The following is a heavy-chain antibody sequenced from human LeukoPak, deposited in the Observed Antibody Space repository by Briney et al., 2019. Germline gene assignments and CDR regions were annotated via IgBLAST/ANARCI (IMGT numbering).Heavy chain of an antibody. V-gene: IGHV5-51*01. J-gene: IGHJ3*02. CDR3: ARQYCSSTSCYDDAFDI. D-gene: IGHD2-2*01. CDR1: GYSFTSYW. CDR2: IYPGDSDT. Sequence: GESLQISCKGSGYSFTSYWIGWVRQVPGKGLEWMGIIYPGDSDTRYSPSFQGQVTISADKSISTAYLQWSSLKASDTAMYYCARQYCSSTSCYDDAFDIWGQGTMVTVSS.